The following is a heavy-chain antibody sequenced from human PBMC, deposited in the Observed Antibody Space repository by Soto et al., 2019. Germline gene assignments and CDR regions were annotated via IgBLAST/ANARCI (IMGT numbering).Heavy chain of an antibody. Sequence: QVQLQESGPGLVKPSETLSLTCTVSGGSISSYYWSWIRQPPGKGLEWIGYIYYSGSTNYNPSLQSRVTISVDTSKNQFSLKLSSVTAADTAVYYCARGDSGSWYRKSYYFDYWGQGTLVTVSS. J-gene: IGHJ4*02. CDR3: ARGDSGSWYRKSYYFDY. CDR2: IYYSGST. CDR1: GGSISSYY. V-gene: IGHV4-59*01. D-gene: IGHD6-13*01.